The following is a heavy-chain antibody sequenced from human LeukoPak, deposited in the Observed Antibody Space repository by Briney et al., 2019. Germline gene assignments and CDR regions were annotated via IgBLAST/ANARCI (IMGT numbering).Heavy chain of an antibody. CDR2: ISAYNGNT. CDR1: GYTLTELS. CDR3: ARDGSLGFDY. D-gene: IGHD5-12*01. Sequence: GASVKVSCKVSGYTLTELSMHWVRQAPGQGLEWMGWISAYNGNTNYAQKLQGRVTMTTDTSTSTAYMELRSLRSDDTAVYYCARDGSLGFDYWGQGTLVTVSS. V-gene: IGHV1-18*01. J-gene: IGHJ4*02.